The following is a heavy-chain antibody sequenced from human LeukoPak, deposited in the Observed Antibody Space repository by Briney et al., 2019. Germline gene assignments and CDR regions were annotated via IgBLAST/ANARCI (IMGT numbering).Heavy chain of an antibody. Sequence: PSETLSLTCAVSGGSISSGGYSWSWIRQPPGKGLEWIGYIYHSGSTYYNPSLKSRVTISVDRSKNQFSLKLSSVTAADTAVYYCATKYYYDSSGYYPANWYFDLWGRGTLVTVSS. V-gene: IGHV4-30-2*01. CDR1: GGSISSGGYS. CDR2: IYHSGST. J-gene: IGHJ2*01. D-gene: IGHD3-22*01. CDR3: ATKYYYDSSGYYPANWYFDL.